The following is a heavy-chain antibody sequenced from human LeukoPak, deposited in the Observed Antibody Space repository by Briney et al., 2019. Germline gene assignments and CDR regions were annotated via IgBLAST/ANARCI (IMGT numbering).Heavy chain of an antibody. J-gene: IGHJ6*02. V-gene: IGHV3-74*01. CDR3: SLGQAHGMDV. CDR2: INSDGTST. Sequence: GGSLRLSCAASGFTFSSYWMHWVRQAPGKGLMWVSRINSDGTSTSYADSVKGRFTISRDNAKNTLYLQMNSLRTEDTAVYYCSLGQAHGMDVWGQGTTVTVSS. CDR1: GFTFSSYW. D-gene: IGHD3-16*01.